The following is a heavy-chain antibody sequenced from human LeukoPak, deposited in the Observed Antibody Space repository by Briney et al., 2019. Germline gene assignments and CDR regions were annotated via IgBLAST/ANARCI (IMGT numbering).Heavy chain of an antibody. Sequence: SETLSLTCSVSGGSLSTYHWNWLRQTPGKGLEYIGYIYTSGITNYNPSLKTRVTISIDTSRNQVSLKRSFVTAADTAVYYCARYVAAAPRLDPWGQGTLVTVSS. CDR2: IYTSGIT. V-gene: IGHV4-4*09. CDR1: GGSLSTYH. J-gene: IGHJ5*02. D-gene: IGHD6-13*01. CDR3: ARYVAAAPRLDP.